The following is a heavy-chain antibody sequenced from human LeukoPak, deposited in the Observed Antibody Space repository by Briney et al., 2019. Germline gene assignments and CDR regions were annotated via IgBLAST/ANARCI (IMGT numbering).Heavy chain of an antibody. V-gene: IGHV3-7*01. CDR1: GFTFSSYW. CDR3: ARVFDGDFWSGYFGPYFDY. D-gene: IGHD3-3*01. CDR2: IKQDGSEK. J-gene: IGHJ4*02. Sequence: PGGSLRLSCAASGFTFSSYWMSWVRQAPGKGLEWVANIKQDGSEKYYVDSVKGRFTISRDNAKNSLYLQMNSLRAEDTAVYYCARVFDGDFWSGYFGPYFDYWGQGTLATVSS.